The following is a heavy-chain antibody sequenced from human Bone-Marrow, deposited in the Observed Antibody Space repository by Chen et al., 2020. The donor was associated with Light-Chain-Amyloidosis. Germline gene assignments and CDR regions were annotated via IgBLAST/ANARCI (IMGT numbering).Heavy chain of an antibody. CDR3: ARGGSSSFPFSVFDP. V-gene: IGHV3-48*02. D-gene: IGHD6-13*01. J-gene: IGHJ5*02. CDR2: ISSSSSTI. Sequence: EVQLVESGGGLVQPGGSLRLSCAASGFTFSSYSMNWVRQAPGKGLEWVSYISSSSSTIYYADSVKCRFTISRDNAKNSLYLQMNSLRDEDTAVYYCARGGSSSFPFSVFDPLGQGTLVTVSS. CDR1: GFTFSSYS.